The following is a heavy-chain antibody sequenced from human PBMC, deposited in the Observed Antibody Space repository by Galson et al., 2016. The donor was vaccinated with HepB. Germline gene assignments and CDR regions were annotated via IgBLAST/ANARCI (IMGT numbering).Heavy chain of an antibody. J-gene: IGHJ1*01. CDR3: ARRPWVATHITEYFQH. CDR1: GGSISRSNYY. V-gene: IGHV4-39*01. Sequence: SETLSLTCTVSGGSISRSNYYWGWIRQSPGKGLEWIGTMYHGGSAYFNPSFESRVTISVDTSKNQFSLHLRSVTAADTAVYYCARRPWVATHITEYFQHWGPGTLATVSS. CDR2: MYHGGSA. D-gene: IGHD6-6*01.